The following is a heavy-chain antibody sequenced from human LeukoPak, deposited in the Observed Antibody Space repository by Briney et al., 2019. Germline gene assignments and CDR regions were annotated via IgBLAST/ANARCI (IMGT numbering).Heavy chain of an antibody. V-gene: IGHV3-23*01. D-gene: IGHD5-18*01. CDR2: INGSGGST. Sequence: VSLCLSSAASAFTFSSYAMRWVPPAPGQELEGVSAINGSGGSTYYADSVKGRFTISRDNSKNTLYLQMNSLRAEDTAVYYCPHALGRGYSYGYRTDYWGQGTLVTVSS. CDR3: PHALGRGYSYGYRTDY. J-gene: IGHJ4*02. CDR1: AFTFSSYA.